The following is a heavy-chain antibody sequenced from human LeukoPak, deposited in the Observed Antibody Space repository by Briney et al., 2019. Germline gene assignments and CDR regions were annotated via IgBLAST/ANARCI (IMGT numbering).Heavy chain of an antibody. D-gene: IGHD1-26*01. CDR2: ITGSSGTA. Sequence: GGSLRLSRAASGFSLSNYGMNWVRQAPGKGLEWVSGITGSSGTAYHAGSVRGRFTISRDESKNTLYLQMSSLRVDDTAIYYCAKSGASPLYHMDVWGKGATVTVSS. CDR3: AKSGASPLYHMDV. V-gene: IGHV3-23*01. J-gene: IGHJ6*03. CDR1: GFSLSNYG.